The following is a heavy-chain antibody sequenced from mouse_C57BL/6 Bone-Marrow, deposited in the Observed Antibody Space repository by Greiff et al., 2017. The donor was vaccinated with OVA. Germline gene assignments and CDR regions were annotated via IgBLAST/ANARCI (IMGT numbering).Heavy chain of an antibody. CDR2: ITPYNGGT. V-gene: IGHV1-19*01. Sequence: VQLQQSGPVLVKPGASVKMSCKASGYTFTDYYMNWVKQSHGKSLEWIGVITPYNGGTSYNQKFKGQATLTVDKSSSTAYMELTSLTSEDSAVXYCARGEVTTGDFDYWGQGTTLTVSS. J-gene: IGHJ2*01. CDR1: GYTFTDYY. D-gene: IGHD2-2*01. CDR3: ARGEVTTGDFDY.